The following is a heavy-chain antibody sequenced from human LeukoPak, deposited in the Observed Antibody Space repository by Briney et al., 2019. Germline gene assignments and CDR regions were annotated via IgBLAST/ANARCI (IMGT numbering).Heavy chain of an antibody. D-gene: IGHD3-3*01. CDR3: ARVYYDFWSGCYREYYFDY. CDR2: ISSSSSTI. Sequence: QPGGSLRLSCAASGFTFRSYSMNWVRQAPGKGLEWVSYISSSSSTIYYADSVKGRFTISRDNAKSSLYLQMNSLRAEDTAVYYCARVYYDFWSGCYREYYFDYWGQGTLVTVSS. V-gene: IGHV3-48*01. J-gene: IGHJ4*02. CDR1: GFTFRSYS.